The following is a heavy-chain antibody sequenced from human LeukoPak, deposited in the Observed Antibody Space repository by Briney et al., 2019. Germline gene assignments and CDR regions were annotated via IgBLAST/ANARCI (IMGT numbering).Heavy chain of an antibody. CDR3: ARLSYGDYLYFQH. CDR1: GYSFTSYW. J-gene: IGHJ1*01. V-gene: IGHV5-51*01. CDR2: IYPGDSDT. D-gene: IGHD4-17*01. Sequence: GESLKISCKGSGYSFTSYWIGWVRQMRGKGLEWMGIIYPGDSDTRYSPSFQGQVTISADRSISTAYLQWSSLKASDTAMYYCARLSYGDYLYFQHWGQGTLVTVSS.